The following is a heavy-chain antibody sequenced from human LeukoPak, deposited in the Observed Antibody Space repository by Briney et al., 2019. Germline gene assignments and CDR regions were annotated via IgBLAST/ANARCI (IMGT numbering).Heavy chain of an antibody. CDR3: ARGDFWSGRDY. V-gene: IGHV4-61*01. CDR2: IYYSGST. J-gene: IGHJ4*02. Sequence: SETLSLTCTVSGGSVGSGSYYWSWIRQPPGKGLEWIGYIYYSGSTNYNPSLKSRVTISVDTSKNQFSLKLSSVTAADTAVYYCARGDFWSGRDYWGQGTLVTVSS. CDR1: GGSVGSGSYY. D-gene: IGHD3-3*01.